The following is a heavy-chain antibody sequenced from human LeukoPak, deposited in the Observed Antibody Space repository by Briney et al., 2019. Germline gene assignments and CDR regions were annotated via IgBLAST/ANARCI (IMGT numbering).Heavy chain of an antibody. D-gene: IGHD3-10*01. CDR3: ARDQMVRGVIPNYGVDV. CDR2: ISAYNGNT. CDR1: GYTFTSYG. V-gene: IGHV1-18*01. Sequence: GASVKVSCKASGYTFTSYGISWVRQAPGQGLEWMGWISAYNGNTNYAQKLQGRVTMTTDTSTSTAYMELRSLRSDDTAVYYCARDQMVRGVIPNYGVDVWGQGTTVTVSS. J-gene: IGHJ6*02.